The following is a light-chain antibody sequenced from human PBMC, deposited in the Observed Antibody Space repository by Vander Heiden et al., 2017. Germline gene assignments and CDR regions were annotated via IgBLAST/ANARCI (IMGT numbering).Light chain of an antibody. J-gene: IGLJ1*01. V-gene: IGLV1-36*01. CDR2: YDN. CDR1: SSNIGNNG. Sequence: QSVLTQPPSVSEAPGQRVTISCSGSSSNIGNNGVSWYQQLPGTAPKLLIYYDNLLPSGVSDRFSGSKSGTSASLAIGGLQSDDEADYYCAAWDIGLNGYVFGTGTKVTVL. CDR3: AAWDIGLNGYV.